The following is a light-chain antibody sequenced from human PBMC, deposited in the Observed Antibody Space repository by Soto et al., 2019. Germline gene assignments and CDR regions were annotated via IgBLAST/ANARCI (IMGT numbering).Light chain of an antibody. Sequence: QSALTQPASVSGSPGQSITISCTGISGDVGAYNDVSWYQHHPGKAPKLMIYEVSNRPSGVSNRFSGSKSGNTASLTISGLQAEDEADYYCSSYTSSSTFFGTGTKLTVL. CDR2: EVS. CDR1: SGDVGAYND. V-gene: IGLV2-14*01. J-gene: IGLJ1*01. CDR3: SSYTSSSTF.